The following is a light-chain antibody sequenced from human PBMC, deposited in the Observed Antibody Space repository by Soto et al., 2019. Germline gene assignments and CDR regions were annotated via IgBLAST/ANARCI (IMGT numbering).Light chain of an antibody. CDR2: DAS. CDR1: QSVSSY. CDR3: QRRSNWPRRT. Sequence: EIVLTQSPATLSLSPGERATLSCRASQSVSSYLAWYQQKPGQAPRLLIYDASNRATGIPVRFSGSGSGTDFTLTSSSLEPEDFAVYYCQRRSNWPRRTFGPGTKVDIK. J-gene: IGKJ3*01. V-gene: IGKV3-11*01.